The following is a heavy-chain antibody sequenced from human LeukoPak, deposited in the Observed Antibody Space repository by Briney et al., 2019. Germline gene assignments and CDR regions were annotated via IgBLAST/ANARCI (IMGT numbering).Heavy chain of an antibody. CDR1: GFTFSNAW. J-gene: IGHJ4*02. CDR2: IKSKTDGGTT. Sequence: GGSLRLSCAASGFTFSNAWMSWVRQAPGKGLEWVGRIKSKTDGGTTDYAALVKGRFTISRDDSKNTLYLQMNTLRAEDTALYYCAKDPFSCRSSGCHGIDYWGQGTLVTVSS. V-gene: IGHV3-15*01. CDR3: AKDPFSCRSSGCHGIDY. D-gene: IGHD6-19*01.